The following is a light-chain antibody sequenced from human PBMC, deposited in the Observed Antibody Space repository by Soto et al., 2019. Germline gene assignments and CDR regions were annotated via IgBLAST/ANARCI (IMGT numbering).Light chain of an antibody. CDR3: CSYTTTYTYV. V-gene: IGLV2-23*01. J-gene: IGLJ1*01. Sequence: QFALTQPASVSGSPGQSITISCTGTSSDVGSYNRVSWYQQQPGKAPKLMIYEGTKRPSGVSTRFSGSKSGNTASLTISGLLAEDEGDYYCCSYTTTYTYVFGTGTKLTVL. CDR1: SSDVGSYNR. CDR2: EGT.